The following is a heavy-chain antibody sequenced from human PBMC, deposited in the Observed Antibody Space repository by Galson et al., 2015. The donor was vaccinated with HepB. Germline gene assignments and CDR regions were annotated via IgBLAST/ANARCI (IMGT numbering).Heavy chain of an antibody. Sequence: CAISGDSVSSNSAAWNWIRQSPSRGLEWLGRTYYRSKWYNDYAVSVKSRITINPDTSKNQFSLQLNSVTPEDTAVYYCARELSGSSGNFYYYYGMDVWGQGTTVTVSS. D-gene: IGHD6-6*01. J-gene: IGHJ6*02. V-gene: IGHV6-1*01. CDR3: ARELSGSSGNFYYYYGMDV. CDR1: GDSVSSNSAA. CDR2: TYYRSKWYN.